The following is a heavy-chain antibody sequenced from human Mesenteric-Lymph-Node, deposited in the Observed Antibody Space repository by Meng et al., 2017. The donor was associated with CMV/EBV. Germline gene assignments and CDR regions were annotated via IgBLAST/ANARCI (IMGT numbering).Heavy chain of an antibody. D-gene: IGHD2-2*01. J-gene: IGHJ4*02. V-gene: IGHV3-53*01. CDR1: GFLFSDYY. CDR3: ARDPTYCSSTSCYIY. CDR2: IYGGGST. Sequence: GESLKISCAASGFLFSDYYMNWIRQAPGKGLEWVSVIYGGGSTYYADSVKGRFTISRDNPKNTVYLQMNSLRAEDTAVYYCARDPTYCSSTSCYIYWGRGTLVTVSS.